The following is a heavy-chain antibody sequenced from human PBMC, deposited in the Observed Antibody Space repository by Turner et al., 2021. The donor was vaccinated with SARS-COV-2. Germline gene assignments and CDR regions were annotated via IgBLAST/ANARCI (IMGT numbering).Heavy chain of an antibody. D-gene: IGHD1-26*01. V-gene: IGHV4-39*01. CDR3: ARHAPELRGDFFDY. CDR2: IYYSGST. Sequence: QLQLPVSGPVLVKPSETLSLTCTVSGGSISSSSYYWGWIRPPPGKGLEWIGSIYYSGSTYNNSYLKSRVTMSVDTSKNQCSLKLTYVTAADTAVYDGARHAPELRGDFFDYWGQGTLVTVSS. CDR1: GGSISSSSYY. J-gene: IGHJ4*02.